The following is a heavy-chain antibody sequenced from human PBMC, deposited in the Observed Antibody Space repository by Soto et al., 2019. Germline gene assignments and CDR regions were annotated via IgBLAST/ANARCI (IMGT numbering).Heavy chain of an antibody. Sequence: QVQLVESGGGVVQPGRSLRLSCAASGFTFSSYGMHWVRQAPGKGLEWVAVIWYDGSNKYYADSVKGRFTISRDNSKNTLYLQMNSLRAEDTAVYYCARDDGAPGYFDYWGQGTLVTVSS. J-gene: IGHJ4*02. CDR2: IWYDGSNK. V-gene: IGHV3-30*19. D-gene: IGHD3-10*01. CDR1: GFTFSSYG. CDR3: ARDDGAPGYFDY.